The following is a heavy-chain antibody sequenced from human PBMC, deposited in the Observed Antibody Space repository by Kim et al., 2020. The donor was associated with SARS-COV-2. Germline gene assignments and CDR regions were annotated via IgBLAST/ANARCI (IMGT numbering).Heavy chain of an antibody. CDR1: GVSISSGSYY. V-gene: IGHV4-61*02. D-gene: IGHD3-3*01. J-gene: IGHJ6*02. Sequence: SETLSLTCTVSGVSISSGSYYWSWIRQPAGKGLEWIGRIYTSGSTNYNPSLKSRVTISIDTSKNQFSLRLSSVTAADTAVYYCARKTSRITIFGVVHSGMDVWGQGTTVTVSS. CDR3: ARKTSRITIFGVVHSGMDV. CDR2: IYTSGST.